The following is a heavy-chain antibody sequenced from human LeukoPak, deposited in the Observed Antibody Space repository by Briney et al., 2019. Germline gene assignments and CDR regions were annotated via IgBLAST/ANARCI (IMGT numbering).Heavy chain of an antibody. V-gene: IGHV3-30*02. Sequence: GGSLRLSCAASGFTFSIYGMHWVRQAPGKGLDWVAYIRYDGSNKQYADSVKGRFTISRDNAKNSLYLQMNSLRAEDTAVYYCARGEWAAEFDYWGQGTLVTVSS. CDR1: GFTFSIYG. J-gene: IGHJ4*02. CDR3: ARGEWAAEFDY. CDR2: IRYDGSNK. D-gene: IGHD3-3*01.